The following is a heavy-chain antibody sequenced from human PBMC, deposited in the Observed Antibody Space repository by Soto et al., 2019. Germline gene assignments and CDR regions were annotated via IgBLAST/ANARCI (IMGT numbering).Heavy chain of an antibody. CDR3: ARGDGSGSYHSQFDY. J-gene: IGHJ4*02. CDR1: GYTFTGYY. D-gene: IGHD3-10*01. Sequence: ASVKVSCKASGYTFTGYYMHWVRQAPGQGLEWMGWINPNSGGTNYAQKFQGRVTMTRDTSISTAYMELSRLRSDDTAVYYCARGDGSGSYHSQFDYWGQGTLVTVSS. CDR2: INPNSGGT. V-gene: IGHV1-2*02.